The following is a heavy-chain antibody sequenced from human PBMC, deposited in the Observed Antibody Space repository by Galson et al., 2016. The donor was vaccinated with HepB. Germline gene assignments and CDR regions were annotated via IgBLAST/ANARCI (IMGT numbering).Heavy chain of an antibody. J-gene: IGHJ4*02. Sequence: SVKVSCKVSGYSLIELSMHWVRQAPGKGLEWMGGSDPEDGDTIYAQQFQGRVTLTEDTSTDTAYMELSSLGSEDTAVYYCATNLIEDGSDYATPFYFWGQGTLVTVSS. V-gene: IGHV1-24*01. D-gene: IGHD3-22*01. CDR1: GYSLIELS. CDR2: SDPEDGDT. CDR3: ATNLIEDGSDYATPFYF.